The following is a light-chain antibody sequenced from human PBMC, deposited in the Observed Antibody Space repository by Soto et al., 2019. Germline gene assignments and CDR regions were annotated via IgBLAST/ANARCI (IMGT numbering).Light chain of an antibody. Sequence: DIQMTQSPSSLSASVGDRVTITCRASQGISSYLAWYQQKPGQAPELLIYAASTLHSGVPHRFSGSGSGTEFTLTISSLQIDDFSTYYCQQYHSYWTFGQGTKVDI. CDR2: AAS. CDR1: QGISSY. V-gene: IGKV1-9*01. CDR3: QQYHSYWT. J-gene: IGKJ1*01.